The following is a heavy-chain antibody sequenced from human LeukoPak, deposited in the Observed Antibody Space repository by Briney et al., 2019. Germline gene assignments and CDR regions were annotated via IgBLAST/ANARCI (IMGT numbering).Heavy chain of an antibody. CDR2: INPNSGGT. V-gene: IGHV1-2*02. D-gene: IGHD6-19*01. Sequence: SVKVSCKASGYTFTGYYMHWVRQAPGQGLEWMGWINPNSGGTNYAQKFQGRVTMTRDTSISTAYMELSRLRSDDTAVYYCASVYSSGWYYFDYWGQGTLVTVSS. J-gene: IGHJ4*02. CDR3: ASVYSSGWYYFDY. CDR1: GYTFTGYY.